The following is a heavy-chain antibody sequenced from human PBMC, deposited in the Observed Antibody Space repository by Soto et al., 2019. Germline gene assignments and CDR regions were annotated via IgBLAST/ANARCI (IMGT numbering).Heavy chain of an antibody. CDR1: GFSFTTSS. Sequence: GGSLRLSCAASGFSFTTSSMNWVRQAPGKGLEWVSYISYGGGSIYYADSVKGRFTIYRENAKDSLYLQMSRLRDEDTAVYYCVRSWDYWGRGPLVTVSS. CDR3: VRSWDY. J-gene: IGHJ4*02. V-gene: IGHV3-48*02. D-gene: IGHD6-13*01. CDR2: ISYGGGSI.